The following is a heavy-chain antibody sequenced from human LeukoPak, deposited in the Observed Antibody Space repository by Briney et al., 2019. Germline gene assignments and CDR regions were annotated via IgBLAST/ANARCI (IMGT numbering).Heavy chain of an antibody. V-gene: IGHV1-69*05. J-gene: IGHJ4*02. Sequence: SVKVSCKASGGTFSSYAISWVRQAPGQGLEWMGGIIPIFGTANYAQKFQGRVTITTDESTSTAYMELSSLRSEDMAVYYCAGLSGSAPYFDYWGQGTLVTVSS. CDR2: IIPIFGTA. CDR1: GGTFSSYA. CDR3: AGLSGSAPYFDY. D-gene: IGHD5-12*01.